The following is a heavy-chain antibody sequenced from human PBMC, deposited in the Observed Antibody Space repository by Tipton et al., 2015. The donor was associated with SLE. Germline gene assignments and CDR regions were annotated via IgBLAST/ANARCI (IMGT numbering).Heavy chain of an antibody. CDR1: GGSISSGGYY. CDR3: ARSLGILTGYYKGYWYFEL. V-gene: IGHV4-31*03. J-gene: IGHJ2*01. D-gene: IGHD3-9*01. CDR2: IYYSGST. Sequence: TLSLTCTVSGGSISSGGYYWSWIRQHPGKGLEWIGYIYYSGSTYYNPSLKSRVTISVDTSKNQFSLKLSSVTAADTAVYYCARSLGILTGYYKGYWYFELWGRGALVTVSS.